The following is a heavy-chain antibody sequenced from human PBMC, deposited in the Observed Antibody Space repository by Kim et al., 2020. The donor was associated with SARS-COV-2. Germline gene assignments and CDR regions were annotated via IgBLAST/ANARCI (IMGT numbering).Heavy chain of an antibody. CDR2: ISGSGGST. J-gene: IGHJ4*02. CDR3: ARASITIFGVVTSFDY. Sequence: GGSLRLSCAASGFTFSSYAMSWVRQAPGKGLEWVSAISGSGGSTYYADSVKGRFTISRDNSKNTLYLQMNSLRAEDTAVYYCARASITIFGVVTSFDYWGQGTLVTVSS. D-gene: IGHD3-3*01. CDR1: GFTFSSYA. V-gene: IGHV3-23*01.